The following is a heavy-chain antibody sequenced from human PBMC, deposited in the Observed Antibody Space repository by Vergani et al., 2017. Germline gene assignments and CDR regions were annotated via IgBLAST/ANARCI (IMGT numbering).Heavy chain of an antibody. CDR3: AREGVPRCCIVGAPDF. CDR1: GFNVGHYW. Sequence: EVQLVESGGDFVQPGGSLPLSFAASGFNVGHYWWSWVRQAPGKGLEWVANIKEDGTEKYYLDSVKGRFTISRDIAENSIYLEMNSLRVEDTAVYYCAREGVPRCCIVGAPDFWGQGTQVTVSS. V-gene: IGHV3-7*01. J-gene: IGHJ4*02. D-gene: IGHD1-26*01. CDR2: IKEDGTEK.